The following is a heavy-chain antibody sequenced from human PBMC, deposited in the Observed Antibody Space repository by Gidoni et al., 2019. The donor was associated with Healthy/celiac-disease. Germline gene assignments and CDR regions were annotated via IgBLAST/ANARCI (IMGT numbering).Heavy chain of an antibody. Sequence: QVQLVQSGAEVKKPGSSVKVSCKASGGTFSSYAISWVRQAPGQGLEWMGRIIPILGIANYAQKFQGRVTITADKSTSTAYMELSSLRSEDTAVYYCARDSEQQLVQFRGGYYYYYMDVWGKGTTVTVSS. J-gene: IGHJ6*03. CDR1: GGTFSSYA. V-gene: IGHV1-69*04. D-gene: IGHD6-13*01. CDR2: IIPILGIA. CDR3: ARDSEQQLVQFRGGYYYYYMDV.